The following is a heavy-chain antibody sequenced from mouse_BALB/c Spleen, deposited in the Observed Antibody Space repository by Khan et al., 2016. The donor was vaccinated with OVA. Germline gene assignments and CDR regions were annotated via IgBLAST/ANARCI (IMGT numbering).Heavy chain of an antibody. Sequence: EVQLQQSGPELVKPGGSMKISCKASGDSFTGYTMNWMKQSHGKNLEWIGLINPYNGGTSYNQKFKGKATLTVDKSSSTAYMELLGLTSEDSAVYYWARSASYGNYVEAWFAYWGQGTLVTVSA. V-gene: IGHV1-26*01. J-gene: IGHJ3*01. CDR3: ARSASYGNYVEAWFAY. CDR1: GDSFTGYT. CDR2: INPYNGGT. D-gene: IGHD2-10*01.